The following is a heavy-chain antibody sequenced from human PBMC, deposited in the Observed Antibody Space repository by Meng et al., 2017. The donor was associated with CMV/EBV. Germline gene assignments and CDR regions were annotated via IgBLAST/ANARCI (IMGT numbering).Heavy chain of an antibody. Sequence: VQVGQLGAEVKKPGASVKVSCKASGYTFTGYYMHWVRQAPGQGLEWMGWINPNSGGTNYAQKFQGRVTMTRDTSISTAYMELSRLRSDDTAVYYCARFMSSSWDHYFDYWGQGTLVTVSS. CDR1: GYTFTGYY. J-gene: IGHJ4*02. V-gene: IGHV1-2*02. D-gene: IGHD6-13*01. CDR3: ARFMSSSWDHYFDY. CDR2: INPNSGGT.